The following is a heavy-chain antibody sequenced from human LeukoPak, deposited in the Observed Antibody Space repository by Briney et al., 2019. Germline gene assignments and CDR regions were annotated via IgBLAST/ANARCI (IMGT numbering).Heavy chain of an antibody. V-gene: IGHV3-11*01. Sequence: PGGSLRLSCAASGFIFSDFYMSWIRPAPGKGLEWISYIYFAGSTKYFAASVRGRFNISRDNVNSLVYLHMNSLRAEDTAVYYCARGLKYYYDSSGYYGGDYWGQGALVAVSS. CDR2: IYFAGSTK. CDR1: GFIFSDFY. D-gene: IGHD3-22*01. CDR3: ARGLKYYYDSSGYYGGDY. J-gene: IGHJ4*02.